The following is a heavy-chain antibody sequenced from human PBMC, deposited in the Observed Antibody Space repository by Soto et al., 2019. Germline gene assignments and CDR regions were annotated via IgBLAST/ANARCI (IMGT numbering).Heavy chain of an antibody. CDR2: INPNSGGT. D-gene: IGHD6-13*01. V-gene: IGHV1-2*02. CDR1: GYTFTGYY. CDR3: ARAWEDSSNWSSSAGGEDNWFDP. J-gene: IGHJ5*02. Sequence: QVQLVQSGAEVKKPGASVKVSCKASGYTFTGYYLHWVRQAPGQGLEWMGWINPNSGGTDYAQMFQGRVTMTRDTSSRTAYMELSGLRSDDSAVYYCARAWEDSSNWSSSAGGEDNWFDPWGQGTLVTVSS.